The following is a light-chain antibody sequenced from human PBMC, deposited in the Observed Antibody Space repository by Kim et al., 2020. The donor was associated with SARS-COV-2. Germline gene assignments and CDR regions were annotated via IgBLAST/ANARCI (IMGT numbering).Light chain of an antibody. CDR1: QGISSY. V-gene: IGKV1-8*01. Sequence: ASTGDRVTITCRASQGISSYLAWYQEKPGKAPKLLIHTASTLQSGVPSRFSGSGSGTDFTLTISRLQSEDFATYSCQQYYIYPWTFGQGTKVDIK. J-gene: IGKJ1*01. CDR3: QQYYIYPWT. CDR2: TAS.